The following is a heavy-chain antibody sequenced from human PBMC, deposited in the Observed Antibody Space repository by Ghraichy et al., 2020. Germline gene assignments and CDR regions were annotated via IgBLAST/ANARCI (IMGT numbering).Heavy chain of an antibody. CDR1: GFTFSSYA. Sequence: GGSLRLSCAASGFTFSSYAMSWVRQAPGMGLEWVSSISGRGGSTDYADSVKGRFTISRDNSKNTLYLQMNSLRAEDTAVYYCARRGFSYGLQAYYFDYWGQGTLVTVSS. CDR3: ARRGFSYGLQAYYFDY. V-gene: IGHV3-23*01. J-gene: IGHJ4*02. D-gene: IGHD5-18*01. CDR2: ISGRGGST.